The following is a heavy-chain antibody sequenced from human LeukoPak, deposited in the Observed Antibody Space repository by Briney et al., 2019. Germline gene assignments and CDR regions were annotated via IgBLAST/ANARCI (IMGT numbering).Heavy chain of an antibody. Sequence: SGTLSLTCTVSGYSISSGYYWSWIRQPPGKGLEWIGEINHSGSTNYNPSLKSRVTISVDTSKNQFSLKLSSVTAADTAVYYCARGPWYYYGSGTTNWFDPWGQGTLVTVSS. CDR2: INHSGST. CDR1: GYSISSGYY. CDR3: ARGPWYYYGSGTTNWFDP. J-gene: IGHJ5*02. D-gene: IGHD3-10*01. V-gene: IGHV4-34*01.